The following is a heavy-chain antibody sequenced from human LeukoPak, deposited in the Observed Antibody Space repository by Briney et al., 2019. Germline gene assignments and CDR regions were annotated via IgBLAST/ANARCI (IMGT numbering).Heavy chain of an antibody. D-gene: IGHD7-27*01. J-gene: IGHJ5*02. CDR1: GGSINSHY. CDR3: ARDRDTIWAATGAVGLGP. V-gene: IGHV4-59*11. Sequence: SETLSLTCTVSGGSINSHYWSWIRQPPGKGLEWIGYIYYSGSTNSNPSLKSRVTMSADTSNSLFSLTLTSVTAADTAVYCCARDRDTIWAATGAVGLGPWGQGTLVTVSS. CDR2: IYYSGST.